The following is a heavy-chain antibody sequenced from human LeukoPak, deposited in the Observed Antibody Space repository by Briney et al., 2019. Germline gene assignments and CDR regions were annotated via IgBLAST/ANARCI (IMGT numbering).Heavy chain of an antibody. Sequence: PGGSLRLSCAASGFTFSSYGMSWVRQAPGKGLEWVSAISGSGGSTYYADSVKGRFTISRDNSKNTLYLQMNSLRAEDTAVYYCVRSRTARDTVDYWGQGTLVTVSS. CDR1: GFTFSSYG. CDR3: VRSRTARDTVDY. CDR2: ISGSGGST. J-gene: IGHJ4*02. V-gene: IGHV3-23*01. D-gene: IGHD5-24*01.